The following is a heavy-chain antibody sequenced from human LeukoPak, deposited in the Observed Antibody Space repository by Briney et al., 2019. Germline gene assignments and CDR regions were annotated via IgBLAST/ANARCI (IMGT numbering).Heavy chain of an antibody. CDR1: GGTFSSYT. V-gene: IGHV1-69*02. Sequence: ASVKVSCKASGGTFSSYTIGWVRQAPGQGLEWMGRIIPILGIANYAQKFQGRVTITADKSTSTAYMELSSLRSEDTAVYYCARAPGLTTVVMGAFDIWGQGTMVTVSS. CDR2: IIPILGIA. J-gene: IGHJ3*02. D-gene: IGHD4-23*01. CDR3: ARAPGLTTVVMGAFDI.